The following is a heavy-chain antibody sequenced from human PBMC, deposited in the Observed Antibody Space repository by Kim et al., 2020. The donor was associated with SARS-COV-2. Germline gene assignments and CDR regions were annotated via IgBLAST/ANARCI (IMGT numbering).Heavy chain of an antibody. CDR2: ISAYNGNT. Sequence: ASVKVSSKASGYTFTSYGISWVRQAPGQGLEWMGWISAYNGNTNYAQKLQGRVTMTTDTSTSTAYMELRSLRSDDTAVYYCARDGYYDSSGYRRGYGMDVWGQGTTVTVSS. CDR1: GYTFTSYG. CDR3: ARDGYYDSSGYRRGYGMDV. J-gene: IGHJ6*02. D-gene: IGHD3-22*01. V-gene: IGHV1-18*01.